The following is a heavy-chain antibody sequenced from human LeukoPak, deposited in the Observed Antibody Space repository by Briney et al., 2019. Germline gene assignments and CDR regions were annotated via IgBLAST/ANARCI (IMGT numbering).Heavy chain of an antibody. CDR1: XXXXSXXX. CDR2: XSFDGSKK. D-gene: IGHD3/OR15-3a*01. Sequence: GRSLRLSCAASXXXXSXXXXXXVXXXPXKXXEXVXXXSFDGSKKYYADSMNGRFTNSRDNTENTNYIEMNSLRAEDTDVYYCAKGRQERWTFDVLDIWGQGTMVTVSS. CDR3: AKGRQERWTFDVLDI. V-gene: IGHV3-30*18. J-gene: IGHJ3*02.